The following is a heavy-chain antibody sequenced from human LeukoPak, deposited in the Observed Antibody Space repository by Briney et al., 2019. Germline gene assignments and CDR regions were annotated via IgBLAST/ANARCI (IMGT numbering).Heavy chain of an antibody. CDR1: GGTFSSYA. V-gene: IGHV1-69*06. CDR3: ARYSLDYCSGGSCEFDY. J-gene: IGHJ4*02. D-gene: IGHD2-15*01. Sequence: SVKVSCKASGGTFSSYAISWVRQAPGQGLEWMGGIIPIFGTANYAQKFQGRVTITADKSTSTAYMELSSLRSEDTAVYYCARYSLDYCSGGSCEFDYWGQGTLVTVSS. CDR2: IIPIFGTA.